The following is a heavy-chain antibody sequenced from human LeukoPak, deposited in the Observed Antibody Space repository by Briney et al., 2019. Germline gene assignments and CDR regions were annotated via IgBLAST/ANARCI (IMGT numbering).Heavy chain of an antibody. CDR3: AREEGYCSSTSCPNWFDP. J-gene: IGHJ5*02. CDR1: GYTFTGYY. D-gene: IGHD2-2*01. CDR2: INTNSGGT. V-gene: IGHV1-2*02. Sequence: ASVKVSCKASGYTFTGYYMHWVRQAPGQGLEWMGWINTNSGGTNYAQKFQGRVTMTRDTSISTAYMELSRLRSDDTAVYYCAREEGYCSSTSCPNWFDPWGQGTLVTVSS.